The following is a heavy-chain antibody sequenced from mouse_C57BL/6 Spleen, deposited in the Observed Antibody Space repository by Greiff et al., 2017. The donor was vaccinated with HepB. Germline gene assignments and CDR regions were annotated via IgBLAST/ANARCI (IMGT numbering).Heavy chain of an antibody. CDR3: ARAYDYDPFAY. CDR2: INPGSGGT. V-gene: IGHV1-54*01. J-gene: IGHJ3*01. Sequence: QVQLKQSGAELVRPGTSVKVSCKASGYAFTNYLIEWVKQRPGQGLEWIGVINPGSGGTNYNEKFKGKATLTADKSSSTAYMQLSSLTSEDSAVYFCARAYDYDPFAYWGQGTLVTVSA. CDR1: GYAFTNYL. D-gene: IGHD2-4*01.